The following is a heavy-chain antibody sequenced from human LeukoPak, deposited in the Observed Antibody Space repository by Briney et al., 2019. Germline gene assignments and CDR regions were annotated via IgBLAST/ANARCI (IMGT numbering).Heavy chain of an antibody. D-gene: IGHD3-10*01. CDR1: GGSISIYY. CDR2: VYNSGNT. Sequence: SETLSLTCTVSGGSISIYYWSWVRQPPGKGLEWMGYVYNSGNTDYNPSLKSRVTISADTSKNQFSLKLTSVTAADTAVYYCARVTITMVRGVIAYYYYYGMDVWGQGTTVTVSS. V-gene: IGHV4-59*12. J-gene: IGHJ6*02. CDR3: ARVTITMVRGVIAYYYYYGMDV.